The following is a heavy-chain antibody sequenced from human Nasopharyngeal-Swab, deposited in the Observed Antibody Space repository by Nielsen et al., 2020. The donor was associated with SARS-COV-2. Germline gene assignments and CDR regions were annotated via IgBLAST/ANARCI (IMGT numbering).Heavy chain of an antibody. V-gene: IGHV4-34*01. D-gene: IGHD3-22*01. CDR1: GGSFSGYY. J-gene: IGHJ4*02. CDR2: INHSGST. Sequence: GSLRLSCAVYGGSFSGYYWSWIRQPPGKGLEGIGEINHSGSTNYNPSLKSRVTISVDTSKNQFSLKLSSVTAADTAVYYCARGLGQYYYDSSGYYFFDYWGQGTLVTVSS. CDR3: ARGLGQYYYDSSGYYFFDY.